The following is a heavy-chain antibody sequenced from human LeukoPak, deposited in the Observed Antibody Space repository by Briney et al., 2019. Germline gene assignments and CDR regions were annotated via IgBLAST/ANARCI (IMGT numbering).Heavy chain of an antibody. CDR3: TRWRGTSMLYQ. CDR1: GFTFGDYA. Sequence: PWRSLRLTCTTSGFTFGDYAMAWVRQTPGKGLECVGSIGSKTSGGTTEYPASVEGRFTISRDDSRRIAYLQMNSLKIEDTAVYYCTRWRGTSMLYQWGQGPLLSVSS. J-gene: IGHJ1*01. CDR2: IGSKTSGGTT. D-gene: IGHD2-8*01. V-gene: IGHV3-49*04.